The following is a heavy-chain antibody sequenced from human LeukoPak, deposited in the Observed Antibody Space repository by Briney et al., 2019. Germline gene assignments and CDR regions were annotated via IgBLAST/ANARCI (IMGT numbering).Heavy chain of an antibody. CDR2: LSNTGNI. D-gene: IGHD5-18*01. CDR3: ARRGDTPMIGDH. J-gene: IGHJ4*02. CDR1: GFTFSSYG. Sequence: PGGSLRLSCAASGFTFSSYGMNWVRQAPGKGLEWLSYLSNTGNIHYAQSVKGRFTISRDSAKNSLYLQMDGLRAEDTAVYYCARRGDTPMIGDHWGQGILVTVAS. V-gene: IGHV3-48*01.